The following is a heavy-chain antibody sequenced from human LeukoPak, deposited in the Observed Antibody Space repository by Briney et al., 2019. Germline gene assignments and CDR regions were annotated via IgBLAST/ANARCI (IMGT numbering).Heavy chain of an antibody. D-gene: IGHD2-15*01. CDR3: VRDRGGSI. Sequence: GGSLRLSCAASGFTFSSNAMSWVLQAPGKGLEWVANINQDGSENYYVDSVKGRSTISRDNAKNSLYLQMNSLRAEDTAVYFCVRDRGGSIWGQGTMVTVSS. CDR1: GFTFSSNA. CDR2: INQDGSEN. V-gene: IGHV3-7*01. J-gene: IGHJ3*02.